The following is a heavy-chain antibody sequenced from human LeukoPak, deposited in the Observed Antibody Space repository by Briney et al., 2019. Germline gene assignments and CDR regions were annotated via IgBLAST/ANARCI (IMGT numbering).Heavy chain of an antibody. J-gene: IGHJ6*03. V-gene: IGHV3-21*01. D-gene: IGHD1-1*01. Sequence: GGSLRLSCAASGFTLSSYSMNWVRQAPGKGLEWVSSISSSSSYIYYADSVKGRFTISRDNAKNSLYLQMNSLRAEDTAVYYCARDSPNAYYYYYYMDVWGKGTTVTVSS. CDR1: GFTLSSYS. CDR3: ARDSPNAYYYYYYMDV. CDR2: ISSSSSYI.